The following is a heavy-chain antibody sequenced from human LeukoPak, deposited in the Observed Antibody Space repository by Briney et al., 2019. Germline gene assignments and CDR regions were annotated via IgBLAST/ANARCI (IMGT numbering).Heavy chain of an antibody. J-gene: IGHJ6*03. V-gene: IGHV3-11*04. CDR3: ARVRGIAAAGDLYYYYYYMDV. D-gene: IGHD6-13*01. Sequence: GGSLRLSCAASGFTFSDYYMSWIRQAPGKGLEWVSYISSSGSTIYYADSVKGRFTISRDNAKNSLYLQMNSLRAEDTAVYYCARVRGIAAAGDLYYYYYYMDVWGKGTTVTVSS. CDR1: GFTFSDYY. CDR2: ISSSGSTI.